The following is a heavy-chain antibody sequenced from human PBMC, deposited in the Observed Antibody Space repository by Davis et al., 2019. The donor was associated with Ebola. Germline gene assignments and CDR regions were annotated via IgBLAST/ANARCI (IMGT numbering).Heavy chain of an antibody. CDR1: GGSISSYY. Sequence: SETLSLTCPVPGGSISSYYWSWIRQPPGKGLEWIGYIYYSGSTNYNPSLKSRVTISVDTSKNQFSLKLSSVTAADTAVYYCARVKWFGDFYYYYGMDVWGQGTTVTVSS. CDR2: IYYSGST. V-gene: IGHV4-59*01. D-gene: IGHD3-10*01. J-gene: IGHJ6*02. CDR3: ARVKWFGDFYYYYGMDV.